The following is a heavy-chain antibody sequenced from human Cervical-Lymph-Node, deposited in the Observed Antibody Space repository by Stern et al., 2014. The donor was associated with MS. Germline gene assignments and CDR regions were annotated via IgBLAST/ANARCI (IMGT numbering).Heavy chain of an antibody. D-gene: IGHD2-8*01. CDR1: GYTFTTYG. J-gene: IGHJ4*02. V-gene: IGHV1-18*01. CDR3: ARDKMHAFDY. Sequence: QVQLVQSGTEVKKPGASVLVSCKASGYTFTTYGITWVRQAPGQGLEWMGWISADSGNTKYAQKFQDRVTMTRDTTTGTAYMKVRSLRSEDTAVYYCARDKMHAFDYWGQGTQGTVPS. CDR2: ISADSGNT.